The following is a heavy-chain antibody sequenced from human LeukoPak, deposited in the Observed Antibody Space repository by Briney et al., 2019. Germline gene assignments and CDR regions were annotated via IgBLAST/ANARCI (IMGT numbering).Heavy chain of an antibody. CDR3: ARLGGVRIAAAVDY. Sequence: SETLSLTCTVSGGSISSYYWSWIRQPPGKGLEWIGYIYYSGSTNYNPSLKSRVTISVDTSKNQFSLKLSSVTAADTAVYYCARLGGVRIAAAVDYWGQGTLVTVSS. CDR2: IYYSGST. CDR1: GGSISSYY. V-gene: IGHV4-59*08. D-gene: IGHD6-13*01. J-gene: IGHJ4*02.